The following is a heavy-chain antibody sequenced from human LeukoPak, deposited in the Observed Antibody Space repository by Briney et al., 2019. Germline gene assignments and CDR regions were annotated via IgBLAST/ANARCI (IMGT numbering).Heavy chain of an antibody. Sequence: GGSLRLSCAASGFTFSSYWMHWVRQAPGKGLVWVSRIKSDGSVTTYADSVKGRFTISRDNAKNTLYLQMNSLRAEDTAVYFCARLDILSGNYYYFEYWGQGSLVTVSS. D-gene: IGHD3-9*01. CDR2: IKSDGSVT. CDR1: GFTFSSYW. CDR3: ARLDILSGNYYYFEY. V-gene: IGHV3-74*01. J-gene: IGHJ4*02.